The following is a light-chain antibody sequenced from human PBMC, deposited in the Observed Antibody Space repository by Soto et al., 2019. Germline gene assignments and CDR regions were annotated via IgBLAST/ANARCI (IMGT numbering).Light chain of an antibody. V-gene: IGKV3-15*01. J-gene: IGKJ1*01. CDR2: DAS. Sequence: VLTQSAGSLFFSPGERATRSCRASQSVSSNYLAWYQQKPGQAPRLLIYDASTRATGIPARFSGSGSGTEFTLTISSLQSADFAVYYCQQYNNWPRTFGLGTKVDIK. CDR1: QSVSSN. CDR3: QQYNNWPRT.